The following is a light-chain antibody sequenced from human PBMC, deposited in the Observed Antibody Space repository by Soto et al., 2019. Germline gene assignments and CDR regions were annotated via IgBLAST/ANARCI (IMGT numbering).Light chain of an antibody. CDR3: CSYTSSSTLV. CDR2: EVS. V-gene: IGLV2-14*01. CDR1: SSDVGAYSY. J-gene: IGLJ2*01. Sequence: QSALTQPASVSGSPGQSITISCTGTSSDVGAYSYVSWYQQHPGKAPKLMIFEVSDRPSGVSNRFSGSKSGNTASLTISGLQAEDEADYYCCSYTSSSTLVFGGGTKLTVL.